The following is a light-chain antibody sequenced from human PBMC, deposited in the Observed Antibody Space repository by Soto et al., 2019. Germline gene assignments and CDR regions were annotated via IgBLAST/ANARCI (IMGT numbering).Light chain of an antibody. CDR1: SGDVGNYNL. CDR2: EVN. Sequence: QSALTQPASVSGSPGQSITISCTGTSGDVGNYNLVSWYQQHPGKAPRLMIYEVNKWPSGVSNRFSGSKPGNTASLTISGLQAEYEADYYCCSYVGSSTSYVFGTGTKLTVL. V-gene: IGLV2-23*02. CDR3: CSYVGSSTSYV. J-gene: IGLJ1*01.